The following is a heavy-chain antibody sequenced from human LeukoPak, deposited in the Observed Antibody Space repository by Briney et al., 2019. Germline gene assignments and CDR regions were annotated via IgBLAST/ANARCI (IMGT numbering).Heavy chain of an antibody. J-gene: IGHJ5*02. CDR2: MYHSGST. CDR1: GYSISSGYY. D-gene: IGHD3-3*01. Sequence: SETLSLTCTVSGYSISSGYYWGWIRRPPGKGLECIGTMYHSGSTFYNPSLKSRVTISVDTSKNQFSLKLTTMTAADTAVYYCARAMNRSGDYLGFDPWGLGIVVTVSS. V-gene: IGHV4-38-2*02. CDR3: ARAMNRSGDYLGFDP.